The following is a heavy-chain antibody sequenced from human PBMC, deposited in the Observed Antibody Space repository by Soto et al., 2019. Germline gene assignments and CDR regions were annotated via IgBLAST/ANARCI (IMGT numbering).Heavy chain of an antibody. D-gene: IGHD6-6*01. CDR2: IYSGGST. J-gene: IGHJ6*02. Sequence: GGSLRLSCAASGLSVSSSDMSWVRQAAGKGLEWVSVIYSGGSTHDADSVKGRFTISRDNSKNTVHLQMNSLRVDDTAVYFCSTSSRNEYDFPMDAWGQGTTVTV. CDR1: GLSVSSSD. CDR3: STSSRNEYDFPMDA. V-gene: IGHV3-53*01.